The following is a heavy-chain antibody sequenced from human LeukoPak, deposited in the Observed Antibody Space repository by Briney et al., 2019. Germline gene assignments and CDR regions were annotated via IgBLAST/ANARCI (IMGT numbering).Heavy chain of an antibody. CDR2: IYTSGST. V-gene: IGHV4-4*07. Sequence: SETLSLTCTVSGGSISSYYWSWIRQPAGKGLEWIGRIYTSGSTNYNPSLKSRVTMSVDTSKNQFSLKLNSVTAADTAVHYCARSPYGSGSMSMRYYYGMDVWGQGTTVTVSS. CDR3: ARSPYGSGSMSMRYYYGMDV. D-gene: IGHD3-10*01. CDR1: GGSISSYY. J-gene: IGHJ6*02.